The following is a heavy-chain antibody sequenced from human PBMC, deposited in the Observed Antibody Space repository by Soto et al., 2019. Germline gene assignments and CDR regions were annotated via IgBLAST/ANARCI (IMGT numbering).Heavy chain of an antibody. J-gene: IGHJ3*02. CDR2: IYYSGST. V-gene: IGHV4-39*01. CDR1: GGSISSSSYY. CDR3: ARRVYEQQLVWAFDI. D-gene: IGHD6-13*01. Sequence: SETLSLTCTVSGGSISSSSYYWGWIRQPPGKGLEWIGSIYYSGSTYYNPSLKSRVTISVDTSKNQFSLKLSSVTAADTAVYYCARRVYEQQLVWAFDIWGQGTMVTVSS.